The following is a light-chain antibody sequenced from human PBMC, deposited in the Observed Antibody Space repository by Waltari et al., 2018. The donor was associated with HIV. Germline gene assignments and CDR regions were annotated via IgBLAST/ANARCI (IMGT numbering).Light chain of an antibody. CDR1: SSDVGGYNY. CDR2: EVT. CDR3: SSYAGSNTIV. Sequence: QSALTQPPSASGSPGQSVTISCTGTSSDVGGYNYVSWYQQHPDKAPKLMIYEVTTRPSGVPDRFAGSKSGSTASLTISGLQAEDEADYYCSSYAGSNTIVFGTGTKVTVL. J-gene: IGLJ1*01. V-gene: IGLV2-8*01.